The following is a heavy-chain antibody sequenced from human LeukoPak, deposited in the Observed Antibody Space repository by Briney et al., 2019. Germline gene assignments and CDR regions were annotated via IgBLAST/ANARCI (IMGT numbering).Heavy chain of an antibody. CDR3: AIEMSLTMVRGEDYYYYYMDV. Sequence: ASVKVSCKASGYTFTGYYMHWVRQAPGQGLEWMGWINPNSGGTNYAQKFQGRVTMTRDTSISTAYMELSRLRSDDTAVYYCAIEMSLTMVRGEDYYYYYMDVWGKGTTVTVSS. CDR1: GYTFTGYY. D-gene: IGHD3-10*01. J-gene: IGHJ6*03. CDR2: INPNSGGT. V-gene: IGHV1-2*02.